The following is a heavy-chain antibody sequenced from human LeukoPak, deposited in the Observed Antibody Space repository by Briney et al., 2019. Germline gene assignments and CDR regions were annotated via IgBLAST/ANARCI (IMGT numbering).Heavy chain of an antibody. J-gene: IGHJ4*02. D-gene: IGHD5-12*01. CDR3: TRHVPNNGYANFDY. CDR1: GFTFSGSA. CDR2: IRSKANSYAT. Sequence: GGSLRLSCAASGFTFSGSAMHWVCQASGKGLEWVGRIRSKANSYATVYAASVKGRFTISRDDSKNTAYLQMNSLKTEDTAVYYCTRHVPNNGYANFDYWGQGTLVTVSS. V-gene: IGHV3-73*01.